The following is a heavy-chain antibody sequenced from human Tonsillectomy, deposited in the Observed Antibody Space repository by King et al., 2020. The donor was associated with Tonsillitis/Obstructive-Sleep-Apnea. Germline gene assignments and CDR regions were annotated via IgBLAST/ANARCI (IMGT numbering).Heavy chain of an antibody. J-gene: IGHJ4*02. CDR2: INPSGDTT. D-gene: IGHD6-13*01. CDR3: ARDRGAFRSSWHGAPFDY. V-gene: IGHV1-46*01. CDR1: GYTFTSYY. Sequence: QLVQSGAEVKKPGASVKVSCKASGYTFTSYYMYWVRQAPGQGLEWMGIINPSGDTTSYAQKFQGRVTMTRDTSTSTVYMELSSLGSEDTAVYYCARDRGAFRSSWHGAPFDYWGQGTLVTVSS.